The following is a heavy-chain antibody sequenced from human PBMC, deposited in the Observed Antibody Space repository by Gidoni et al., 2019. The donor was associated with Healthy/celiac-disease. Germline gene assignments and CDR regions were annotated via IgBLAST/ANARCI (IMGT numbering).Heavy chain of an antibody. D-gene: IGHD2-2*01. V-gene: IGHV1-2*04. Sequence: QVQLVQSGAEVKKPGASVKVSCRASGYTFTGYYMHWVRQAPGQGLEWMGWINPNRGGTNYAQKFQGWVTMTRDTSISTAYMELSRLRSDDTAVYYCAREGGLGYCSSTSCYEGWYYGMDVWGQGTTVTVSS. J-gene: IGHJ6*02. CDR2: INPNRGGT. CDR3: AREGGLGYCSSTSCYEGWYYGMDV. CDR1: GYTFTGYY.